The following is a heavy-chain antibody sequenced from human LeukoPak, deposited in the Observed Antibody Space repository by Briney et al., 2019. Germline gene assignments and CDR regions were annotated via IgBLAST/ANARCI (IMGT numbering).Heavy chain of an antibody. CDR2: INHSGST. CDR1: GGSFSGYY. D-gene: IGHD6-19*01. J-gene: IGHJ4*02. CDR3: ARGVGQWLVRYYFDY. V-gene: IGHV4-34*01. Sequence: SETLSLTCAVYGGSFSGYYWSWIRQPPGKGLEWIGEINHSGSTNYNPSLKSQVTISVDTSKNQFSLKLSSVTAADTAAYYCARGVGQWLVRYYFDYWGQGTLVTVSS.